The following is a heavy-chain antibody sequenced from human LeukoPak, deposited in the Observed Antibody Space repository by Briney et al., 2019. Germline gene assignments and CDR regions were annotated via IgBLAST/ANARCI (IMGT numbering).Heavy chain of an antibody. CDR2: INHSGSR. CDR1: GGSFSGYY. Sequence: SETLSLTCAVYGGSFSGYYWSWVRQAPGKGREWIGEINHSGSRNYNTSLKRRVKISVETSKNKFSLTLSSVPAADTAVYYCAGERITMIVVVWGAFDYWGQGTLVTVSS. D-gene: IGHD3-22*01. CDR3: AGERITMIVVVWGAFDY. J-gene: IGHJ4*02. V-gene: IGHV4-34*01.